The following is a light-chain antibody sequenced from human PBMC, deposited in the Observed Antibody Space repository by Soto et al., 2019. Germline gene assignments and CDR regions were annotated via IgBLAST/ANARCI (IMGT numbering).Light chain of an antibody. Sequence: LTQSPGTLSASVGDRVTITCRASQGISSALAWYQQKPGKAPKLLIYDASSLESGVPSRFSGSGSGTDFTLTIVNLQPEDFATYFCQQSYNLPRTFGQGTKVDNK. V-gene: IGKV1D-13*01. CDR2: DAS. CDR3: QQSYNLPRT. CDR1: QGISSA. J-gene: IGKJ1*01.